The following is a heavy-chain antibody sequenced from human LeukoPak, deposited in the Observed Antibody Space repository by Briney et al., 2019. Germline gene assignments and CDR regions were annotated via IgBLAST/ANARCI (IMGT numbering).Heavy chain of an antibody. V-gene: IGHV1-2*02. CDR1: GYTFTAYY. Sequence: ASVKVSCKASGYTFTAYYMNWVRQAPGQGLEWMGWINPNSGGTNYAQKFQGRVTMTRDTSISTVYMELNSLRSDDTAVYYCARRLAGVDYWGQGTQVTVSS. CDR2: INPNSGGT. D-gene: IGHD7-27*01. CDR3: ARRLAGVDY. J-gene: IGHJ4*02.